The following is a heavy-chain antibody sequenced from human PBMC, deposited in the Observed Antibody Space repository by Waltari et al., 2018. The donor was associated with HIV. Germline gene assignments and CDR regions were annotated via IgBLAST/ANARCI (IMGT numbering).Heavy chain of an antibody. CDR3: ARRRVNYFDY. V-gene: IGHV4-38-2*01. J-gene: IGHJ4*02. CDR1: GYSISSGYY. D-gene: IGHD2-21*01. CDR2: IYHSGST. Sequence: QVQLQESGPGLVKPSETLSLTCAVSGYSISSGYYWGWIRQPPGKGLEWFGSIYHSGSTYYNPSLKSRVTISVDTSKNQFSLKLSSVTAADTAVYYCARRRVNYFDYWGQGTLVTVSS.